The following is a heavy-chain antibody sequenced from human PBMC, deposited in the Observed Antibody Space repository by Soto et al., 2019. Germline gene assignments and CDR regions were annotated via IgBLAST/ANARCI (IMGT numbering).Heavy chain of an antibody. CDR1: GGSISSSHW. V-gene: IGHV4-4*02. CDR3: VRIRYQLPSSVLWLDP. CDR2: INHVGGT. D-gene: IGHD3-16*01. Sequence: SETLSLTCAVSGGSISSSHWWTWIRQPPGKGLEWIGEINHVGGTNYNPSLKSRVTMSVDTSQNQFSLRLISVTAADTAMYFCVRIRYQLPSSVLWLDPWGQGTPVTVSS. J-gene: IGHJ5*02.